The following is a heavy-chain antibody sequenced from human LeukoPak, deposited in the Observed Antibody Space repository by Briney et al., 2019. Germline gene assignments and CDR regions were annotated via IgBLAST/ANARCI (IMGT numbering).Heavy chain of an antibody. CDR2: IIPIFGTA. D-gene: IGHD6-13*01. CDR1: GGTFSSYA. J-gene: IGHJ6*03. CDR3: ARDGEVEQQLVPDYYYYMDV. Sequence: ASVKVSCKASGGTFSSYAISWVRQAPGQGLEWMGGIIPIFGTANYAQKFQGRVTITADESTSTAYMELSSLRSEDTAVYYCARDGEVEQQLVPDYYYYMDVWGKGTTVTVSS. V-gene: IGHV1-69*13.